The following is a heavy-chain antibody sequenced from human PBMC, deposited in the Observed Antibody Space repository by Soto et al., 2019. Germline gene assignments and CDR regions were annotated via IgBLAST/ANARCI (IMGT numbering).Heavy chain of an antibody. J-gene: IGHJ4*02. CDR2: FDPEDGET. V-gene: IGHV1-24*01. CDR1: GYTLTELS. D-gene: IGHD5-12*01. Sequence: GASVKVSCKVSGYTLTELSMHWVRQAPGKGLEWMGGFDPEDGETIYAQKFQGRVTMTEDTSTDTAYMELSSLRSEDTAVYYCATDPLASGYDGLDYWGQGTLVTVSS. CDR3: ATDPLASGYDGLDY.